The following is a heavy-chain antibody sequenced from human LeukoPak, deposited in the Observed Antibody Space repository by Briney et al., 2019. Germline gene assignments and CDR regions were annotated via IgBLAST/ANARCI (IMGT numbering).Heavy chain of an antibody. V-gene: IGHV4-34*01. Sequence: PSETLSLTCTVSGGSISSYYWSWIRQPPGKGLEWIGEINHSGSTNYNPSLKSRVTISVDTSKNQFSLKLSSVTAADTAVYYCARRMAARRPFDYWGQGTLVTVSS. D-gene: IGHD6-6*01. CDR1: GGSISSYY. CDR2: INHSGST. CDR3: ARRMAARRPFDY. J-gene: IGHJ4*02.